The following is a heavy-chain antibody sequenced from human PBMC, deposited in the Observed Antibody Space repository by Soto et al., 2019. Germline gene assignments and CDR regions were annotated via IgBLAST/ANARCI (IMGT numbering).Heavy chain of an antibody. CDR2: ISGSGGST. CDR1: GFTFSSYA. CDR3: AKDIVVVPASIRHPHFDY. V-gene: IGHV3-23*01. J-gene: IGHJ4*02. D-gene: IGHD2-2*01. Sequence: EVQLLESGGGLVQPGGSLRLSCAASGFTFSSYAMSLVRQVPGKGLARGSAISGSGGSTYYADSVKGRFTISRDNSQNTMYQQRNSLRAEHKALYYGAKDIVVVPASIRHPHFDYWGQGTLVNVSS.